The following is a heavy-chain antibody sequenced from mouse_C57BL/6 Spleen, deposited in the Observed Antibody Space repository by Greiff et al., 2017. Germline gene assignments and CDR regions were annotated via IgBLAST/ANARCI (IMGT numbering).Heavy chain of an antibody. V-gene: IGHV1-64*01. D-gene: IGHD2-13*01. CDR1: GYTFTSYW. J-gene: IGHJ4*01. CDR2: IHPNSGST. Sequence: VQLQQPGAELVKPGASVKLSCKASGYTFTSYWMNWVKQRPGKGLEWIGMIHPNSGSTNYNEKFKSKATLTVDKSSSTAYMQLSSLTSEDSAVYYCAFPKVTWTGTVDYYAMDYWGQGTSVTVSS. CDR3: AFPKVTWTGTVDYYAMDY.